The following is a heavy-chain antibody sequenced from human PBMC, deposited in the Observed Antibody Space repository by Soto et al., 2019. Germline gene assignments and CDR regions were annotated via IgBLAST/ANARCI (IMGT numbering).Heavy chain of an antibody. Sequence: QSGGTLRLSCTASGFIFSNFGMHWVRQAPGKGLERVAGVWYDGSNGVSAESVKGRFTISRDNSKNPRYLQMTILRAEDTDVYHCARDPRTPRASSMDVGGQGTTVTVSS. CDR1: GFIFSNFG. D-gene: IGHD1-1*01. CDR3: ARDPRTPRASSMDV. CDR2: VWYDGSNG. V-gene: IGHV3-33*01. J-gene: IGHJ6*01.